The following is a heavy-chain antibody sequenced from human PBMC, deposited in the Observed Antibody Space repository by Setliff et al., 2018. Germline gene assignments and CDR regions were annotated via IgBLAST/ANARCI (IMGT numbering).Heavy chain of an antibody. CDR2: IKEDGSEK. J-gene: IGHJ4*02. Sequence: GGSLRLSCAASRFTFSNYWMSWVRQAPGKGLEWVANIKEDGSEKYYVDSVKGRLTISRDNSKNTVYLEMNSLRAEDTAVYYCAKRGPYCSGGTCHYYFDYWGQGTLVTVSS. D-gene: IGHD2-15*01. V-gene: IGHV3-7*03. CDR1: RFTFSNYW. CDR3: AKRGPYCSGGTCHYYFDY.